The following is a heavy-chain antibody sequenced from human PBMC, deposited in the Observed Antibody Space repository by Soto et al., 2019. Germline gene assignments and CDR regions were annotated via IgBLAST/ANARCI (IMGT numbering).Heavy chain of an antibody. CDR1: GFTFSSYG. CDR2: ISYDGSNE. D-gene: IGHD3-3*01. V-gene: IGHV3-30*18. Sequence: PGGSLRLSCAASGFTFSSYGMHWVRQAPGKGLEWVAVISYDGSNEYYADSVKGRFTISRDNSKNTLYLQMNSLGAEDTAVYYCAKGLITIFGVATYGMDVWGQGTTVTVSS. CDR3: AKGLITIFGVATYGMDV. J-gene: IGHJ6*02.